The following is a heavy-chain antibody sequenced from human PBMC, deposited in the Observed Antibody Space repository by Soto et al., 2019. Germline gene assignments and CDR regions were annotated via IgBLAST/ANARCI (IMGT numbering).Heavy chain of an antibody. CDR1: GYTLTELS. V-gene: IGHV1-24*01. CDR3: ATVRVSEYYYYYGMDV. CDR2: FDPEDGET. J-gene: IGHJ6*02. Sequence: ASVKVSCKVSGYTLTELSMHWVRQAPGKGLEWMGGFDPEDGETIYAQKFQGRVTMSEDTSTDTAYMELSSLRSEDTAVYYCATVRVSEYYYYYGMDVWGQGTTVTVSS.